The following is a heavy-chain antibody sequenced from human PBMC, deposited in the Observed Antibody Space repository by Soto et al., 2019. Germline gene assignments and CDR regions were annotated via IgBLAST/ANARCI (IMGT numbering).Heavy chain of an antibody. CDR2: IYYSGST. Sequence: QVQLQESGPGLVKPSQTLSLTCTVSGGSISSGDYYWSWIRQPPGKGLEWIGYIYYSGSTYYNPSLTGQVTLPVSTSKNQFSWNLCSVTAAHTPVYYYASRGTTTDCSVGSCYARGFDYRGQATLVTVSS. CDR3: ASRGTTTDCSVGSCYARGFDY. D-gene: IGHD2-15*01. CDR1: GGSISSGDYY. J-gene: IGHJ4*02. V-gene: IGHV4-30-4*01.